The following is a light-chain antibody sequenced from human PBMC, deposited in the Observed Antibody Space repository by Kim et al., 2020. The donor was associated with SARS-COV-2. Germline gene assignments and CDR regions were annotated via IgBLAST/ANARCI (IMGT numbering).Light chain of an antibody. CDR1: TTDIGNYNL. J-gene: IGLJ2*01. V-gene: IGLV2-23*02. CDR3: CSYAGSGTSGVV. Sequence: QSALTQPASVSGSPGQSITITCTGTTTDIGNYNLVSWYQQNPGKAPKLRIYEVTKRPSGVSNRFSGSKSGSTASLTISGLQAEDEADYYCCSYAGSGTSGVVFGGGTKLTVL. CDR2: EVT.